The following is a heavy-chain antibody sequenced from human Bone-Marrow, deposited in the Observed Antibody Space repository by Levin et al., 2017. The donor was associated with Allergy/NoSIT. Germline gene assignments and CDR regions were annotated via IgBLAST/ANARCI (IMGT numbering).Heavy chain of an antibody. CDR3: ARALRYCSSTSCYHYYYYYMDV. D-gene: IGHD2-2*01. Sequence: SVKVSCKASGGTFSSYAISWVRQAPGQGLEWMGGIIPIFGTANYAQKFQGRVTITADESTSTAYMELSSLRSEDTAVYYCARALRYCSSTSCYHYYYYYMDVWGKGTTVTVSS. CDR2: IIPIFGTA. V-gene: IGHV1-69*13. CDR1: GGTFSSYA. J-gene: IGHJ6*03.